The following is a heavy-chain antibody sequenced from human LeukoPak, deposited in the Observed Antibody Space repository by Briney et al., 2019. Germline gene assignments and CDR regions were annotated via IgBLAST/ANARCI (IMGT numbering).Heavy chain of an antibody. J-gene: IGHJ1*01. CDR2: MTATSNTL. CDR3: ARSLSGYDPLSAF. V-gene: IGHV3-48*04. D-gene: IGHD5-12*01. Sequence: GGSLRLSCEVSGFTFSSYSMTWVRQVPGKGLEWIAYMTATSNTLYYADSVKGRFTISRDNARNSLFLQINSLTVEDTAVYYCARSLSGYDPLSAFWGQGTLVTVSS. CDR1: GFTFSSYS.